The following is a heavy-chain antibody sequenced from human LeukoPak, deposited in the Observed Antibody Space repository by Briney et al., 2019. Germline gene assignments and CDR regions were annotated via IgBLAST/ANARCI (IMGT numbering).Heavy chain of an antibody. V-gene: IGHV3-7*01. CDR3: SRSLDY. Sequence: PGGSLRLSCAASGFPFSDYWMDWVRQAPGKGMEWVANINQDGSEGNYADSVKGRFTISRDNAKNSLYLQMNSLRAEDTAVYYCSRSLDYWGRGALVTVSS. CDR1: GFPFSDYW. CDR2: INQDGSEG. J-gene: IGHJ4*02.